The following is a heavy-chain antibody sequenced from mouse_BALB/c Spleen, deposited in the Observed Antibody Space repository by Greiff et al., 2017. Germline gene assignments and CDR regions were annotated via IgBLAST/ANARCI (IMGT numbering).Heavy chain of an antibody. V-gene: IGHV2-5-1*01. Sequence: VNVVESGPSLVQPSQSLSITCTVSGFSLTSYGVHWVRQSPGKGLEWLGVIWRGGSTDYNAACMSRLSITKDNSKSQVFFKMNSLQADDTAIYYCAPQFITTATLFAYWGQGTLVTVSA. CDR2: IWRGGST. J-gene: IGHJ3*01. CDR3: APQFITTATLFAY. CDR1: GFSLTSYG. D-gene: IGHD1-2*01.